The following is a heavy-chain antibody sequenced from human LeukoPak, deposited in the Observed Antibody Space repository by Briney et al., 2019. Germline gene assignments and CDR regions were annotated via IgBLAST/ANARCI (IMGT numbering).Heavy chain of an antibody. D-gene: IGHD5-18*01. CDR3: AKENGYSYGLFDY. CDR2: ISWDGDTT. J-gene: IGHJ4*02. Sequence: GGSLRLSCAASGFTFDDYIMHWVRQAPGKGLEWVSLISWDGDTTYYADSVKGRFTISRDNSKNSLYLQMNSLRTEDTALYYCAKENGYSYGLFDYWGQGTLVTVSS. CDR1: GFTFDDYI. V-gene: IGHV3-43*01.